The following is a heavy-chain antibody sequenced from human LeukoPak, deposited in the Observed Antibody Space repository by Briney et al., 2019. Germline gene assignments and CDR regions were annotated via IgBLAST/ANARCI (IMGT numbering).Heavy chain of an antibody. J-gene: IGHJ4*02. D-gene: IGHD4-17*01. V-gene: IGHV5-51*01. CDR1: GYNFADYW. Sequence: GESLKISCTGSGYNFADYWIGWVRQLPGKGLEWMGIIYPGDSETRYSPSFQGQVTLSVDKSISTTYLQWRSLKASDTVMYYCARSYGDYGDWGQGTLVTVSS. CDR2: IYPGDSET. CDR3: ARSYGDYGD.